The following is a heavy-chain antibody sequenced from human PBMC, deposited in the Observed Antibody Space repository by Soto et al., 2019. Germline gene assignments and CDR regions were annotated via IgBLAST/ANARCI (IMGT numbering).Heavy chain of an antibody. V-gene: IGHV3-30*18. CDR2: ISYDGSNK. J-gene: IGHJ4*02. CDR3: AKGLWFGESNDY. CDR1: GFTFSSYG. Sequence: QVQLVESGGGVVQPGRSLRLSCAASGFTFSSYGMHWVRQAPGKGLEWVAVISYDGSNKYYADSVKGRFTISRDNSNNTLYLQMNSLRAEDTAVYYCAKGLWFGESNDYWGQGTLVTVSS. D-gene: IGHD3-10*01.